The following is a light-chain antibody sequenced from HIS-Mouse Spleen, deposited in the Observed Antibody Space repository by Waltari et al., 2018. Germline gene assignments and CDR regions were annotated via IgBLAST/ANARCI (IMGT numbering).Light chain of an antibody. V-gene: IGKV4-1*01. CDR3: QQYYTTPYT. Sequence: DIVMTQSPDSLAVSLGERATINCKSSQSVLYSSNNTNNLAWDQQKPGQPPKLIIYWAATRESGVPDRFSGSGSGTDFTLTISSLQAEDVAVYYCQQYYTTPYTFGQGTKLEIK. CDR2: WAA. J-gene: IGKJ2*01. CDR1: QSVLYSSNNTNN.